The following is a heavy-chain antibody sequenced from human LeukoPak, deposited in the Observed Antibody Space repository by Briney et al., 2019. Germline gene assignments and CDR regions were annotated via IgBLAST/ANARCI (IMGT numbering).Heavy chain of an antibody. CDR3: AKDSVDPQKSDDFWSGYFYFDY. J-gene: IGHJ4*02. CDR2: ISGSGGST. V-gene: IGHV3-23*01. D-gene: IGHD3-3*01. Sequence: GGSLRLSCAASGFTFSSYSMSWVRQAPGKGLEWVSAISGSGGSTYYADSVKGRFTISRDNSKNTLYLQMNSLRAEDTAVYYCAKDSVDPQKSDDFWSGYFYFDYWGQGTLVTVSS. CDR1: GFTFSSYS.